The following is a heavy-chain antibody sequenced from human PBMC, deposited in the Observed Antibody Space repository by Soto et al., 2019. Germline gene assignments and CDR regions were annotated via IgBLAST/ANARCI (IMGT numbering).Heavy chain of an antibody. CDR1: GGSFSGYY. Sequence: PSETLSLTCAVYGGSFSGYYWSWIRQPPGKGLEWIGEINHSGSTNYNPSLKSRDTISVDTSKNQFSLKLSSVTAADTAVYYCARGSSSTVTNYYYMDVWGKGTTVTVSS. D-gene: IGHD4-4*01. V-gene: IGHV4-34*01. J-gene: IGHJ6*03. CDR2: INHSGST. CDR3: ARGSSSTVTNYYYMDV.